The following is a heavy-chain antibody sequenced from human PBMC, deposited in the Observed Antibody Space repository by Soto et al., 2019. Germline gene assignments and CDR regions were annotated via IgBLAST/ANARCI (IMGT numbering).Heavy chain of an antibody. D-gene: IGHD2-21*01. J-gene: IGHJ5*02. CDR3: ARRRKDCFDT. Sequence: QLQLQESGPGLVEPSETLSLSCTVSGGSVNTGPYYWGWIHQPPGKGLEWIGSIHYSGSIFYNPPLRSRVTISLDTSNNHLSLTLSSVTAADTAVYYCARRRKDCFDTWGQGTLVNVSS. CDR2: IHYSGSI. V-gene: IGHV4-39*02. CDR1: GGSVNTGPYY.